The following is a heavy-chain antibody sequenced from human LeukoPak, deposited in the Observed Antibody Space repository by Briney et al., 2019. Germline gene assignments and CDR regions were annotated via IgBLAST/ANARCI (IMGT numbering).Heavy chain of an antibody. CDR2: VKSKIDGGTT. Sequence: GESLRLSCVASGFNFNYAWMSWVRQAPGKGLGWVGRVKSKIDGGTTEYAAPVRGRVTISRDDSKKMVFLQLNSLKTEDTAVYYCTTRGYWGRGTLVTVSS. J-gene: IGHJ4*02. V-gene: IGHV3-15*01. CDR1: GFNFNYAW. CDR3: TTRGY.